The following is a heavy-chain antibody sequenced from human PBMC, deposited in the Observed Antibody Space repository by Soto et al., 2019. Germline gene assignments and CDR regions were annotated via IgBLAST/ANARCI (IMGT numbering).Heavy chain of an antibody. V-gene: IGHV3-23*01. CDR2: LVGSGADK. J-gene: IGHJ3*02. Sequence: EVQLLESGGGLVQPGGSLRLSCAASGFSFSAYAMNWVRQAPGKGLQWVSGLVGSGADKNYADSVRGRFTVSRDNSKTTLYLQMNSLRDEDTALYYCAKDLIAGNGVWEAFDMWGRGTKVTVSS. D-gene: IGHD2-8*01. CDR1: GFSFSAYA. CDR3: AKDLIAGNGVWEAFDM.